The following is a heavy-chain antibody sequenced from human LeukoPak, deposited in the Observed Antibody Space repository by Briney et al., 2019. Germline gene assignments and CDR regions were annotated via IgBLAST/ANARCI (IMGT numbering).Heavy chain of an antibody. CDR2: IQSKTDGGTT. CDR1: GFPFSSYA. Sequence: PGGSLRLSCAASGFPFSSYAMSWVRQAPGKGLEWVGRIQSKTDGGTTEYAAPVKGRFTISRDDSKTTLYLQMNSLKTEDTAVYYCATLTVRGVINIWGQGTLVTVSS. D-gene: IGHD3-10*01. V-gene: IGHV3-15*01. CDR3: ATLTVRGVINI. J-gene: IGHJ4*02.